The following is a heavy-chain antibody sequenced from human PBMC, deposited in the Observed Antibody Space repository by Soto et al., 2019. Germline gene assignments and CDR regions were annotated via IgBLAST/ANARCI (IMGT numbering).Heavy chain of an antibody. V-gene: IGHV3-30*04. CDR2: ISPNRNNQ. CDR1: GFTFTTYA. Sequence: QVQLVESGGGVVQSGGSLRLSCVDPGFTFTTYALHWIRQAPGKGLEWVAVISPNRNNQYYADSVKGRFTISRDTSKSTLYLQMTSLRPDDTAVYYCASGAGFYYDTSRYWGQGTLVTVSS. CDR3: ASGAGFYYDTSRY. J-gene: IGHJ4*02. D-gene: IGHD3-22*01.